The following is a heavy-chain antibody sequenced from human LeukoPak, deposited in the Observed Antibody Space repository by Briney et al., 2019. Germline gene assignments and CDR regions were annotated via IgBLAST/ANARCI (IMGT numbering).Heavy chain of an antibody. J-gene: IGHJ6*03. Sequence: SETLSLTCAISGGPLSHTLYYWVRIRQPPGKGLDWIGSIYYSGRAYYNPSLKSRVSVSVDTSKNQLSLKLSYVTAADTAVYYCARGGSPAHYYVLLHYMDVWGEGTTVTISS. CDR3: ARGGSPAHYYVLLHYMDV. V-gene: IGHV4-39*07. D-gene: IGHD3-10*02. CDR1: GGPLSHTLYY. CDR2: IYYSGRA.